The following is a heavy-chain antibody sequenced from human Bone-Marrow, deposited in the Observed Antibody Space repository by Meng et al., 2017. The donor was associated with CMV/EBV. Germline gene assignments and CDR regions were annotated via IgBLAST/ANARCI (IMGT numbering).Heavy chain of an antibody. D-gene: IGHD5-18*01. CDR1: GFTFSTSW. J-gene: IGHJ4*02. CDR3: ARDRVSAYTFGYDC. Sequence: EVHLVESGGGLVQPGGSLRLSCESSGFTFSTSWMSWVRQAPGKGLEWVANINQDESKKYYVDSVEGRFTISRDNAKNSLYLQLNSLRADDTAVYYCARDRVSAYTFGYDCWGQGTLVTVSS. CDR2: INQDESKK. V-gene: IGHV3-7*04.